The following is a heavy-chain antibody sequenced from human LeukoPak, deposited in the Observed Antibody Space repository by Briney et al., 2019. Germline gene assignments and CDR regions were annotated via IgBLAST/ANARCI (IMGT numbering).Heavy chain of an antibody. D-gene: IGHD1-26*01. J-gene: IGHJ4*02. V-gene: IGHV3-23*01. CDR1: GFTFSSNA. CDR3: AKGISGSYSPVFDY. CDR2: ISGSDGKT. Sequence: GGSLRLSCAASGFTFSSNAMSWVRQAPGKGLEWVSHISGSDGKTNYVDSVKGRFTISRDNSKNTLYLQMDSLRAEDTAVYYCAKGISGSYSPVFDYWGQGTLVTVSS.